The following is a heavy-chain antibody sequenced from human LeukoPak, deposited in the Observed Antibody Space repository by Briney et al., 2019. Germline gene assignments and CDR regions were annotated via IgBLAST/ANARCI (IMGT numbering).Heavy chain of an antibody. CDR1: GGSISSSSYY. CDR2: IYYSGST. CDR3: ASIDYYDSSGYYY. J-gene: IGHJ4*02. Sequence: PSETLSLTCTVSGGSISSSSYYWGWIRQPPGKGLEWIGYIYYSGSTNYNPSLKSRVTISVDTSKNQFSLKLSSVTAADTAVYYCASIDYYDSSGYYYWGQGTLITVSS. V-gene: IGHV4-61*05. D-gene: IGHD3-22*01.